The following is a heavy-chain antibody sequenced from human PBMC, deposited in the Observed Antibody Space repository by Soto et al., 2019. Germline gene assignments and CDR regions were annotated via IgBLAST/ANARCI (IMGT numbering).Heavy chain of an antibody. Sequence: PGGSLRLSCAASVFTFSNYAMTWVRQAPGKGLEWVSTISGSGISTYYADSVKGRFTISRDNSKNTLYLQMNSLRAEGTAVYYCAKDCGDYGGDAFDIWGQGTMVTVSS. CDR3: AKDCGDYGGDAFDI. J-gene: IGHJ3*02. CDR1: VFTFSNYA. CDR2: ISGSGIST. D-gene: IGHD4-17*01. V-gene: IGHV3-23*01.